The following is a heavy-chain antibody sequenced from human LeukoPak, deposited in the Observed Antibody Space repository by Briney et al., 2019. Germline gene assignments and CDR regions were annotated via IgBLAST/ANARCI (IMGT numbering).Heavy chain of an antibody. D-gene: IGHD6-25*01. CDR1: GFTFRSYA. CDR3: AREHSSESGYFDY. V-gene: IGHV3-48*01. CDR2: ISSSSSTI. Sequence: PGGSLRLSCAASGFTFRSYAVSWVRQAPGKGLEWVSYISSSSSTIYYADSVKGRFIISRDNAKNSLYLQMNSLRAEDTAVYYCAREHSSESGYFDYWGQGTLVTVSS. J-gene: IGHJ4*02.